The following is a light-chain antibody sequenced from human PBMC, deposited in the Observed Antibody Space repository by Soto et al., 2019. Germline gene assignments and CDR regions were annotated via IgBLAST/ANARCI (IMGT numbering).Light chain of an antibody. J-gene: IGKJ5*01. CDR2: DAS. CDR1: QSISSW. CDR3: QQYNIYIT. Sequence: DIQMNQSPSSLSASVGDRVTITFRASQSISSWLAWYQQKPGKAPNLLIYDASSLESGVPSRFSGSGSGTEFTLTISSLQPDDFATYYCQQYNIYITFGQGTRLEIK. V-gene: IGKV1-5*01.